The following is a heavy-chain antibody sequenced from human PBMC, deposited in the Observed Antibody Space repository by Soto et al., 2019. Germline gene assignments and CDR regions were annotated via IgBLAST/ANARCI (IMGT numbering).Heavy chain of an antibody. J-gene: IGHJ6*03. CDR1: WFHFRSYG. D-gene: IGHD3-10*01. CDR3: ASNRPYGSGSYYRYYYYMDV. V-gene: IGHV3-23*01. CDR2: ISGSGGRT. Sequence: GFLRISCTGFWFHFRSYGIVLVRPEPGKGLEWLSAISGSGGRTYYADSVKGRFTISRDNSKNTLYLQMNSLRAEDTAVYYCASNRPYGSGSYYRYYYYMDVWGKGTTVTVSS.